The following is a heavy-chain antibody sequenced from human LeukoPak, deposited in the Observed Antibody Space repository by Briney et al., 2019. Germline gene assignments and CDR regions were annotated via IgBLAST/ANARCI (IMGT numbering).Heavy chain of an antibody. J-gene: IGHJ5*02. CDR2: INSDVRSP. V-gene: IGHV3-74*01. CDR3: ARGLLRSYGDNKHPLNWFDP. Sequence: PGGSLRLSCVPAAFTLSSYWTHWVRQAHGEGLVWVSRINSDVRSPSYAASVKGQLTMSRDNAKNTLYLQMNSMRAEDTAVYYCARGLLRSYGDNKHPLNWFDPWGQGTLVTVSS. D-gene: IGHD4-17*01. CDR1: AFTLSSYW.